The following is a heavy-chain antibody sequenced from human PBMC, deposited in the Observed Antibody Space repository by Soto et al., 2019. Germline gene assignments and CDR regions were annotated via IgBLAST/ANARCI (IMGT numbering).Heavy chain of an antibody. V-gene: IGHV1-69*12. CDR2: IIPIFTTT. D-gene: IGHD6-13*01. CDR3: AREVAADGTFREDVFDI. Sequence: QVHLVQSGAEVKKPGSSVKVSCKAPGGTFSNHAINWVRQAPGQGLEWMGRIIPIFTTTNNAQKFQGRVSMTADESTTTAYMELSSLKHDDTAVYYCAREVAADGTFREDVFDIWGQGTLVTVSS. CDR1: GGTFSNHA. J-gene: IGHJ3*02.